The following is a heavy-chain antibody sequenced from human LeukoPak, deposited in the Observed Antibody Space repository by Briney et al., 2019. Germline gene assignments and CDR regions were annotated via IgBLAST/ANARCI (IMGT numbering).Heavy chain of an antibody. Sequence: SETLSLTCTVSGGSISSGSYYWSWIRQPAGKGLEWIGRIYTSGSTNYNPSLKSRVTISVDTSKNRFSLKLSSVTAADTAVYYCAREVASAGLDYWGQGTLVTVSS. CDR3: AREVASAGLDY. CDR2: IYTSGST. CDR1: GGSISSGSYY. D-gene: IGHD5-12*01. J-gene: IGHJ4*02. V-gene: IGHV4-61*02.